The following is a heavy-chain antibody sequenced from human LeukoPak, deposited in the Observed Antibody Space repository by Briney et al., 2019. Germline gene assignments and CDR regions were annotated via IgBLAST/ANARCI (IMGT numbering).Heavy chain of an antibody. Sequence: ASVKVSCKASGGTFSSYAISWVRQAPGQGLEWMGGIIPIFGTANYAQKFQGRVTITADESTSTAYVELSSLRSEDTAVYYCAGWGRDGYNQHAFDIWGQGTMVTVSS. CDR1: GGTFSSYA. J-gene: IGHJ3*02. CDR3: AGWGRDGYNQHAFDI. CDR2: IIPIFGTA. V-gene: IGHV1-69*13. D-gene: IGHD5-24*01.